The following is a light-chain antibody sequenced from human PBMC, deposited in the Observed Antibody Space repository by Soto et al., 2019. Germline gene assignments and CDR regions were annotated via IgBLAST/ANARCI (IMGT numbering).Light chain of an antibody. V-gene: IGKV1-9*01. Sequence: DIQLTQSPSFLSASIRDRVTITCRASQGITNYLAWYQQKPGKAPKLLIYAASTLQRGVPSRFSGSGSGTEFTLTITSLQPEDFATYFCQQLKSYPQTFGQGTKLEI. CDR3: QQLKSYPQT. J-gene: IGKJ2*01. CDR1: QGITNY. CDR2: AAS.